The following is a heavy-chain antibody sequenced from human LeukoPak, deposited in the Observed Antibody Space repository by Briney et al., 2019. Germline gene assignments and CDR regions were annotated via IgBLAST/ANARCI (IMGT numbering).Heavy chain of an antibody. CDR3: TRVRTYYYDSRTFDP. Sequence: SETLSLTCTVSGGSISSYYWSWIRQPPGKGLEWIGYIYYSGNTNYNPSLKSRVTISVDTSKNQFSLKLSSVTAADTAVYYCTRVRTYYYDSRTFDPWGQGTLVTVSS. CDR1: GGSISSYY. D-gene: IGHD3-22*01. J-gene: IGHJ5*02. CDR2: IYYSGNT. V-gene: IGHV4-59*01.